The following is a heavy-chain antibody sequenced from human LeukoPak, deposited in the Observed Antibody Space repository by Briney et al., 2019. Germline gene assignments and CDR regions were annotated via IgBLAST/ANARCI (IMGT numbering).Heavy chain of an antibody. Sequence: SETLSLTCAVYGGSFRRYYWSWIRQPPGKGLEWIGEVDPGGIVNYNPSLKGRVTMSVDTSKNQLSLKLTSVTAADTAVYYCARDPNGDYDWGQGTLVTVSS. D-gene: IGHD4-17*01. J-gene: IGHJ4*02. CDR2: VDPGGIV. V-gene: IGHV4-34*01. CDR1: GGSFRRYY. CDR3: ARDPNGDYD.